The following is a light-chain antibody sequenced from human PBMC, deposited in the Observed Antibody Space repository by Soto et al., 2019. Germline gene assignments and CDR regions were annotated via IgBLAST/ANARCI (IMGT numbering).Light chain of an antibody. J-gene: IGKJ3*01. CDR1: QSVSSN. CDR3: QQYNNWPLT. CDR2: GTS. V-gene: IGKV3-15*01. Sequence: EIVMTQSPATLSVSPGERATLSCRASQSVSSNFAWYQQKPGLAPRLLIYGTSTRATGIPARFSGSGSGTEFTLPISSLQSEDFAVYYCQQYNNWPLTFGPGTKVDIK.